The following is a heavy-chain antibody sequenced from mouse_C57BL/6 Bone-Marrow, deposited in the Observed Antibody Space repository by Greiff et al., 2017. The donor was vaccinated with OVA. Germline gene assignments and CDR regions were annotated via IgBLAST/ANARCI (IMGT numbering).Heavy chain of an antibody. Sequence: QVQLQQPGADLVMPGASVKLSCKASGYTFTSFWMHWVKQRPGQGLEWIGEIDPSNSYINYNQKFKGKSTLTVDKSFSTAYMQLSSLTSEDSAVYYCSRSAGRGTWFAYWGQGTLVNVSA. J-gene: IGHJ3*01. D-gene: IGHD3-3*01. CDR1: GYTFTSFW. CDR3: SRSAGRGTWFAY. V-gene: IGHV1-69*01. CDR2: IDPSNSYI.